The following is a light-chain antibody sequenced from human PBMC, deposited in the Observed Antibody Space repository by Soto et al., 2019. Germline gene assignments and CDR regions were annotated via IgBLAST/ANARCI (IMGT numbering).Light chain of an antibody. V-gene: IGKV1-5*01. CDR2: DAS. Sequence: IQMTQSPSTLSASVGDRVTITCRASQSISSWLAWYQQKPGKAPKLLIYDASSLERGVPSRFSGSGSGTEFTLSISSLQPDDFATYYCQHSGTFGQGTKVEIK. CDR1: QSISSW. CDR3: QHSGT. J-gene: IGKJ1*01.